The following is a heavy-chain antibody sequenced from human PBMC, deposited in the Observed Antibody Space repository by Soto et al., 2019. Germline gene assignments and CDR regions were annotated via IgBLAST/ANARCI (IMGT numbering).Heavy chain of an antibody. CDR1: GFTFGDYA. CDR2: IRSKAYGGTT. V-gene: IGHV3-49*03. D-gene: IGHD2-2*01. CDR3: TRERGEDIVVVPAASDFDY. J-gene: IGHJ4*02. Sequence: PGGSMRVSCTAAGFTFGDYAMSWFRQAPGKGLEWVGFIRSKAYGGTTEYAASVKGRFTISRDDSKSIAYLQMNSLKTEDTAVYYCTRERGEDIVVVPAASDFDYWGQGTLVTVSS.